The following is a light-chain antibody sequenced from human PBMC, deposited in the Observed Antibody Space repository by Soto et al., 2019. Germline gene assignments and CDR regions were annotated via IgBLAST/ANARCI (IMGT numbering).Light chain of an antibody. V-gene: IGLV1-51*01. Sequence: QSVLTQPPSVSAAPGQRVTISCSGSSSNIGNNFLSWYQQLPGTAPKLLIYDNNKRPSGIPDRFSASKSGTSATLGVTGLQTGDEADYYCGTWDSSLSVWVFGGGTKLTVL. J-gene: IGLJ3*02. CDR1: SSNIGNNF. CDR3: GTWDSSLSVWV. CDR2: DNN.